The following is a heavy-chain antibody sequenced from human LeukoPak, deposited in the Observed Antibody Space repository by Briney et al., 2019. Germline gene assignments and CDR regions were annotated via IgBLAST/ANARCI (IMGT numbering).Heavy chain of an antibody. CDR3: ARLSDYVAY. V-gene: IGHV4-38-2*02. CDR2: IYHSGST. D-gene: IGHD6-19*01. Sequence: PSETLSLTCTVSGYSISSGYYWGWIRQPPGKGLEWIGSIYHSGSTYYNPSLKSRVTISVDTSKNQFSLKLSSVTAADTAVYYCARLSDYVAYWGQGTLVTVSS. CDR1: GYSISSGYY. J-gene: IGHJ4*02.